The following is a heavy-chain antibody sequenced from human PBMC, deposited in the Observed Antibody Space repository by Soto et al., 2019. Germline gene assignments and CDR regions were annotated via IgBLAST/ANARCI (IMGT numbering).Heavy chain of an antibody. Sequence: SVKVSCKASGGTFDNYAVSWVRQAPGQGLEWMGGIIPMFETVNYAQRFQGRLTIAADESTSTAYMELTSLTSADTAIYFCARGLRTGNYGMDVWGQGTKVTVSS. D-gene: IGHD2-15*01. CDR3: ARGLRTGNYGMDV. CDR1: GGTFDNYA. V-gene: IGHV1-69*13. CDR2: IIPMFETV. J-gene: IGHJ6*02.